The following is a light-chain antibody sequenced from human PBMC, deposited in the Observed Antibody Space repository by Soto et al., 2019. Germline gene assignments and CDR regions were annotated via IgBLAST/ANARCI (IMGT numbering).Light chain of an antibody. CDR1: QSVDSL. J-gene: IGKJ5*01. CDR2: RAS. V-gene: IGKV3-15*01. Sequence: TKCACTLSVSPGGAATLSCRTSQSVDSLLAWYQQKPGQAPRLLIYRASIRTTGIPARFSGSGSGTDFTLTINSLQSDDFAVYYCQQSTTWPITFGQGTRLEIK. CDR3: QQSTTWPIT.